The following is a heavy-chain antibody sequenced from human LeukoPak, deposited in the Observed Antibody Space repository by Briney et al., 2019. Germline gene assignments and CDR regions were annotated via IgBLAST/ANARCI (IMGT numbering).Heavy chain of an antibody. CDR2: FAGSDTTK. CDR3: TTLGYHLDS. CDR1: GFDFGAYE. Sequence: PGGSLRLSCAASGFDFGAYEMNWVRQAPGKGLEWVAYFAGSDTTKYYADSVRGRFTISSDNAKNSLYLQMNSLRAEDTALYYCTTLGYHLDSWGQGTLVTVSS. J-gene: IGHJ4*02. D-gene: IGHD3-22*01. V-gene: IGHV3-48*03.